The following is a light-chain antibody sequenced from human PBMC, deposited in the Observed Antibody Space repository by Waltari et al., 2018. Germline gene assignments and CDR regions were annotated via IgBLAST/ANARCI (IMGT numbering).Light chain of an antibody. V-gene: IGKV3-15*01. CDR2: GAS. CDR3: QQYNDWPKIT. Sequence: EIVMTQSPATLSVSPGERATLPCRASQRVSSDLAWYQQKPGQAPRLLFYGASTRATGIPARFSGSGSGTDFTLSISSLQSEDFALYYCQQYNDWPKITFGQGTRLEIK. CDR1: QRVSSD. J-gene: IGKJ5*01.